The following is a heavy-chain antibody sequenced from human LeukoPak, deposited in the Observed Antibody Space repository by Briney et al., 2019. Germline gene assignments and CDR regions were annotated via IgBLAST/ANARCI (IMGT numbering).Heavy chain of an antibody. V-gene: IGHV3-21*01. CDR3: ASIGNWNAFDI. CDR2: ISSSSSYI. CDR1: GFTFSSHS. J-gene: IGHJ3*02. D-gene: IGHD1-1*01. Sequence: GGSLRLSCAASGFTFSSHSVNWVRQAPGKGLEWVSSISSSSSYIYYADSVKGRFTISRDNAKNSLYLQMNSLRAEDTAVYYCASIGNWNAFDIWGQGTMVTVSS.